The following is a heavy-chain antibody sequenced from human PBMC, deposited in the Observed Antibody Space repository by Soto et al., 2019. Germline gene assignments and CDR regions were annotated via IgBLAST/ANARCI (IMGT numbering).Heavy chain of an antibody. CDR2: ISYDGSNK. V-gene: IGHV3-30-3*01. J-gene: IGHJ4*02. Sequence: QVQLVESGGGVVQPGRSLRLSCAASGFTFSSYAMHWVRQAPGKGLEWVAVISYDGSNKYYADSVKGRFTISRDNSKNTLYLQMNSLRAEDTAVYYCARERDEFDYWGQGTLVTVST. CDR3: ARERDEFDY. CDR1: GFTFSSYA.